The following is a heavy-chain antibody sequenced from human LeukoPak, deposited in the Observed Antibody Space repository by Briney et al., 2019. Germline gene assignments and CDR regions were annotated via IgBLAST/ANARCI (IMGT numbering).Heavy chain of an antibody. CDR2: ISSSSSYI. V-gene: IGHV3-21*01. J-gene: IGHJ5*02. CDR1: GFTFSSYS. D-gene: IGHD6-13*01. CDR3: GRDLAAAGPRTGTTSGWFDP. Sequence: GGSLRLSCAASGFTFSSYSMNWVRQAPGKGLEWVSSISSSSSYIYYADSVKGRFTISRDNAKNSLYLQMNSLRAEDTAVYYCGRDLAAAGPRTGTTSGWFDPWGQGTLVTVCS.